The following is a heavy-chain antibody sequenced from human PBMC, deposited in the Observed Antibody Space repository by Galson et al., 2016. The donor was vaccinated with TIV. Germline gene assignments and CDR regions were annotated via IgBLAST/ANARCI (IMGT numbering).Heavy chain of an antibody. CDR2: IYYTGGT. CDR3: AREAGELVPVDYYYYYIDV. CDR1: GASMNRGDYY. V-gene: IGHV4-39*07. J-gene: IGHJ6*03. Sequence: SETLSLTCTVSGASMNRGDYYWAWIRQPPGKGLQWNGNIYYTGGTYYNPSLRSRVTISIDTSKNNFSLKLNSVTAADTAIYYCAREAGELVPVDYYYYYIDVWGKGTTVTVSS. D-gene: IGHD3-16*01.